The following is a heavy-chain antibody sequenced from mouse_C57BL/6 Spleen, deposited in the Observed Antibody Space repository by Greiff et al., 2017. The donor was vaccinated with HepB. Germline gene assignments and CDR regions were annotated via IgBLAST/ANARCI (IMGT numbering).Heavy chain of an antibody. J-gene: IGHJ2*01. CDR1: GFTFSDYG. Sequence: EVKLMESGGGLVKPGGSLKLSCAASGFTFSDYGMHWVRQAPEKGLEWVAYISSGSSTIYYADTVKGRFTISRDNAKNTLFLQMTSLRSEDTAMYYCARAPYYYGSSYDYFDYWGQGTTLTVSS. D-gene: IGHD1-1*01. CDR2: ISSGSSTI. V-gene: IGHV5-17*01. CDR3: ARAPYYYGSSYDYFDY.